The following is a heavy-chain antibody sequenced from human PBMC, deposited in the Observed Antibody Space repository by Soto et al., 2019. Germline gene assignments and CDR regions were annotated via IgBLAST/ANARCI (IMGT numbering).Heavy chain of an antibody. Sequence: ASVKVSCKASGGTFSSYAISWVRQAPGQGLEWMGGIIPIFGTANYAQKFQGRVTITADKSTSTAYMELSSLRSEDTAVYYCATTYFYGSGNTNWFDPWGQGTLVTVSS. J-gene: IGHJ5*02. CDR3: ATTYFYGSGNTNWFDP. CDR1: GGTFSSYA. CDR2: IIPIFGTA. V-gene: IGHV1-69*06. D-gene: IGHD3-10*01.